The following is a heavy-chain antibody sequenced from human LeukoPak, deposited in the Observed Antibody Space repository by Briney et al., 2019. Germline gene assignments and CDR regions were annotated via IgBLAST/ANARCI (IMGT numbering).Heavy chain of an antibody. Sequence: GASVKVSCKTSGYTFTRYGISWVRQAPGQGLEWMGWIGAYEGNTKYAQKVQGRVSMTTDTSTSTAYMELRSLRSDDTAVYYCARDNAIIPAEIADYWGQGTQVTVSS. CDR3: ARDNAIIPAEIADY. CDR2: IGAYEGNT. V-gene: IGHV1-18*01. D-gene: IGHD2-2*01. J-gene: IGHJ4*02. CDR1: GYTFTRYG.